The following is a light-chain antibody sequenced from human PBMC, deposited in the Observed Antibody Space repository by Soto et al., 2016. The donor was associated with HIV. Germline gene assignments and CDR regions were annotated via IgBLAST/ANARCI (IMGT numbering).Light chain of an antibody. V-gene: IGLV3-21*03. CDR2: DDA. Sequence: SYELTQPPSVSLAPGKTAEIPCGGNNIGSKSVHWYQQKPGQAPVLALFDDAERPSGIPERFSGSNSGHTATLTISRVEAGDEADYYCQVWDSSSDHWVFGGGTKLTVL. CDR1: NIGSKS. J-gene: IGLJ3*02. CDR3: QVWDSSSDHWV.